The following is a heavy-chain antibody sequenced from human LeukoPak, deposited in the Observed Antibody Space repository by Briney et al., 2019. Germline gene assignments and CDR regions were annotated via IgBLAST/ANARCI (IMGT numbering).Heavy chain of an antibody. D-gene: IGHD3-22*01. CDR1: GGTFSSYA. J-gene: IGHJ3*02. V-gene: IGHV1-69*04. CDR2: IIPILGIA. CDR3: ARDVHNYYDSSDDAFDI. Sequence: SVKVSCKASGGTFSSYAISWVRQAPGQGLEWMGRIIPILGIANYAQQFQGRVTITADKSTSTAYTELSSLRSEDTAVYYCARDVHNYYDSSDDAFDIWGQGTMATVSS.